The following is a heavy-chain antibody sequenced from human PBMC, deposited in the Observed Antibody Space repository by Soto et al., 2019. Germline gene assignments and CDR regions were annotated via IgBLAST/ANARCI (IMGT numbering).Heavy chain of an antibody. CDR3: ARDQGGGRYVFHN. J-gene: IGHJ4*02. CDR2: FNPSGDRT. CDR1: GYTFITYY. Sequence: QVQLVQSGAEVKKPGASVKVSCETSGYTFITYYLHWVRQAPGQGLEWMGVFNPSGDRTSYAQKFQGRVTMTRDTSTSTVYMELSSLRYEDTALYYCARDQGGGRYVFHNWGQGTLVTVSS. D-gene: IGHD3-16*01. V-gene: IGHV1-46*01.